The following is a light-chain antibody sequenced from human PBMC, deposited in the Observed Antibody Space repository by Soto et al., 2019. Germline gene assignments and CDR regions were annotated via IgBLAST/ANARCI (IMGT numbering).Light chain of an antibody. V-gene: IGLV3-25*03. CDR2: KDS. CDR1: ALPKQY. CDR3: QSADSSGTYVV. J-gene: IGLJ2*01. Sequence: SYELTQPPSVSVSPGQTARITCSGDALPKQYAYWYQQKPGQAPVLVIYKDSERPSGIPERFSGSSSGTTVTLTISGVQAEDELDYYCQSADSSGTYVVFGGGTKVTVL.